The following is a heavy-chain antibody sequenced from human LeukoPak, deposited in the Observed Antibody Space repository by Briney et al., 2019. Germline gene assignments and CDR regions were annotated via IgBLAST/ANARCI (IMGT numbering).Heavy chain of an antibody. CDR2: INWNGGST. J-gene: IGHJ3*02. V-gene: IGHV3-20*04. CDR3: ARAPTPSDAFDI. CDR1: GFTFDDYG. Sequence: GGSLRLSCAASGFTFDDYGMSWVRQAPGKGLEWVSGINWNGGSTGYADSVKGRFTISRDNSKNTLYLQMNSLRAEDTAVYYCARAPTPSDAFDIWGQGTMVTVSS.